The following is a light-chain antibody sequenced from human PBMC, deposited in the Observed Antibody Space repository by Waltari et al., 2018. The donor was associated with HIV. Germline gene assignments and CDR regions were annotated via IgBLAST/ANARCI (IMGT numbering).Light chain of an antibody. CDR1: SSNIATNT. V-gene: IGLV1-44*01. Sequence: QSVLTQPHSASGTPGQRVTISCSGSSSNIATNTVNWYQQLPGTAPKLLIYTNNQRPSAFPTRSSGAKSDTSASLAISGLQSDDDADYYCATWDYSLNGWVFGGGTRLTVL. J-gene: IGLJ3*02. CDR3: ATWDYSLNGWV. CDR2: TNN.